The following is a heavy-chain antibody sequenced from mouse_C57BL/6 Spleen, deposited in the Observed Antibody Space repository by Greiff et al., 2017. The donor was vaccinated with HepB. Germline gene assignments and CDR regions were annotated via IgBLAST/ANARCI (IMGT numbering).Heavy chain of an antibody. CDR2: ISSGGDYI. V-gene: IGHV5-9-1*02. Sequence: EVKLTESGEGLVKPGGSLKLSCAASGFTFSSYAMSWVRQTPEKRLEWVAYISSGGDYIYYADTVKGRFTISRDNARNTLYLQMSSLKSEDTAMYYCTRENGYFDYWGQGTTLTVSS. CDR1: GFTFSSYA. J-gene: IGHJ2*01. CDR3: TRENGYFDY.